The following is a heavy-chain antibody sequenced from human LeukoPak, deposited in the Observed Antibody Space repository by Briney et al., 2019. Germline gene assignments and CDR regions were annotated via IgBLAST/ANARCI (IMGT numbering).Heavy chain of an antibody. V-gene: IGHV1-8*03. D-gene: IGHD6-19*01. Sequence: GASVKVSCKASGYTFTNFEVNWVRQAAGQGLEWMGWMNPNSGNSGFAQKFQGRVTITSDNSISTAYMEVSGLTPDDTAVYFCARVAPQWLAPIGYWGQGTLVIVSS. J-gene: IGHJ4*02. CDR1: GYTFTNFE. CDR3: ARVAPQWLAPIGY. CDR2: MNPNSGNS.